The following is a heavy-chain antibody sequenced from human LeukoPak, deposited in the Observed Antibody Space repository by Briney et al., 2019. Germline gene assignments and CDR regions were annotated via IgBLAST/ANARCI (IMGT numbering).Heavy chain of an antibody. J-gene: IGHJ4*02. CDR3: ARVTRDYYDSSGPIDY. D-gene: IGHD3-22*01. V-gene: IGHV4-59*01. CDR1: GGSISSYY. Sequence: PSETLSLTCTVSGGSISSYYWSWIRQPPGKGLEWIGYIYYSGSTNYNPSLKSRVTISVDTSKNQFSLKLSSVTAADTAVYYCARVTRDYYDSSGPIDYWGQGTLVTVSS. CDR2: IYYSGST.